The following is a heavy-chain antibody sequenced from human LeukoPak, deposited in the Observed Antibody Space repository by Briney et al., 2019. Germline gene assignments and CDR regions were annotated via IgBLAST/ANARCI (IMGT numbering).Heavy chain of an antibody. CDR1: GGTFSSYA. CDR3: VRVAVGPDY. J-gene: IGHJ4*02. CDR2: ISAYNGNT. V-gene: IGHV1-18*01. D-gene: IGHD6-19*01. Sequence: ASVKVSCKASGGTFSSYAISWVRQAPGQGLEWMGWISAYNGNTNYAQKLQGRVTMTTDTSTSTAYMELRSLRSDDTAVYYCVRVAVGPDYWGQGTLVTVSS.